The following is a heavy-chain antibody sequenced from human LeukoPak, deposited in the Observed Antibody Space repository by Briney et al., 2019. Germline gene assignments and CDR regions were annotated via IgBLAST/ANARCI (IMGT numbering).Heavy chain of an antibody. Sequence: SETLSLTCTVSGGSISSYYWSWIRQPPGKGLEWIGSIYHSGSTYYNPSLTSRVTISVDTSKNQFSLKLSSVTAADTAVYYCARRRSYSSGWSIFDYWGQGTLVTVSS. V-gene: IGHV4-59*08. CDR3: ARRRSYSSGWSIFDY. J-gene: IGHJ4*02. CDR1: GGSISSYY. CDR2: IYHSGST. D-gene: IGHD6-19*01.